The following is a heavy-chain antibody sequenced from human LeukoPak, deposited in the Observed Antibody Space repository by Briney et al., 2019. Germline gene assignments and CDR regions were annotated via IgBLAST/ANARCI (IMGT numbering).Heavy chain of an antibody. CDR3: ARARGCSGGTCYFGDDAFDI. V-gene: IGHV3-7*01. J-gene: IGHJ3*02. Sequence: GGSLRLSCAASGFTFSSYWMSWVRQAPGKGLEWVANIKQDGSEKYYVDSVKGRFTISRDNAKNSLYLQMNSLRAEDTAVYYCARARGCSGGTCYFGDDAFDIWGQGTMVTVSS. CDR1: GFTFSSYW. CDR2: IKQDGSEK. D-gene: IGHD2-15*01.